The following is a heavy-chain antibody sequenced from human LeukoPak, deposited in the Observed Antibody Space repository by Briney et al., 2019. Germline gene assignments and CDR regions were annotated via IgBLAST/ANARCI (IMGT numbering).Heavy chain of an antibody. V-gene: IGHV1-69*05. CDR2: IIPIFGTA. CDR3: ARHSSSWYEDPIFDY. CDR1: GGTFSSYA. J-gene: IGHJ4*02. Sequence: ASVTVSCKASGGTFSSYAISWVRQAPGQGLEWMGGIIPIFGTANYAQKFQGRVTITTDESTSTAYMELSSLRSEDTAVYYCARHSSSWYEDPIFDYWGQGTLVTVSS. D-gene: IGHD6-13*01.